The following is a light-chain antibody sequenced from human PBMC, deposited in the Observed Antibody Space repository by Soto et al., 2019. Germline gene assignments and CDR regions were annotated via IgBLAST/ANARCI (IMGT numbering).Light chain of an antibody. CDR2: NNN. Sequence: QSVLTQPPSASGTPGQRVTISCSGSSSNIGSNTVNWYQQLPGTAPKLLIYNNNQRPSGVPDRFSGSKSGTSASLAISGHQSEDEADYYCAVWEDSLNGLVFGTGTKLTVL. J-gene: IGLJ1*01. CDR3: AVWEDSLNGLV. CDR1: SSNIGSNT. V-gene: IGLV1-44*01.